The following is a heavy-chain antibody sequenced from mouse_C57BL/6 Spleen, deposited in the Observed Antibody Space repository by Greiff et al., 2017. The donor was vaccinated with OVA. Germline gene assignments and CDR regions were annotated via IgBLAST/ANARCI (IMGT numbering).Heavy chain of an antibody. CDR2: ILPGSGST. V-gene: IGHV1-9*01. D-gene: IGHD1-1*01. Sequence: VMLVESGAELMKPGASVKLSCKATGYTFTGYWIEWVKQRPGHGLEWIGEILPGSGSTNYNEKFKGKATFTADTSSNTAYMQLSSLTTEDSAIYYCARGIYYYGSSYVGSFDYWGQGTTLTVSS. CDR1: GYTFTGYW. CDR3: ARGIYYYGSSYVGSFDY. J-gene: IGHJ2*01.